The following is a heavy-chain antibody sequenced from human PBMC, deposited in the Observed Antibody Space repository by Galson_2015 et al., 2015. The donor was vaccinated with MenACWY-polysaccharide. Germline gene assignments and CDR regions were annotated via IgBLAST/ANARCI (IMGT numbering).Heavy chain of an antibody. Sequence: SLRLSCAASGFTFSSYSMNWVRQAPGKGLEWVSSISSSSSYIYYADSVKGRFTISRDNSKNTLYLQMNSLRAEDTAVYYCAKDVLIPMIVVVIPRWYFDLWGRGTLLTVSS. D-gene: IGHD3-22*01. CDR2: ISSSSSYI. J-gene: IGHJ2*01. CDR1: GFTFSSYS. V-gene: IGHV3-21*01. CDR3: AKDVLIPMIVVVIPRWYFDL.